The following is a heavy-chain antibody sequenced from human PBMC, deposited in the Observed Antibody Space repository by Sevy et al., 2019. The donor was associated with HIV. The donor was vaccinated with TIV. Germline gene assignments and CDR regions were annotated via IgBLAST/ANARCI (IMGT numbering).Heavy chain of an antibody. CDR3: AKDPAGWYFDL. J-gene: IGHJ2*01. CDR1: GFIFNTYA. CDR2: ITGSGGST. V-gene: IGHV3-23*01. Sequence: GGSLRLSCAASGFIFNTYAMHWVRQAPGKGLEWVSGITGSGGSTYYADSVKGRFTISRDNSKNKVYLQMNSLRAEDTAVYYCAKDPAGWYFDLWGRGTLVTVSS.